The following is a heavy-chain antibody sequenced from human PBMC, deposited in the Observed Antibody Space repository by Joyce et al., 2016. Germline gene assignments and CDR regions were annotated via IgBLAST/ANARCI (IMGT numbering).Heavy chain of an antibody. CDR2: MNVEGESR. V-gene: IGHV3-74*01. J-gene: IGHJ4*02. Sequence: EVHLVESGGGLVQPGESLRLSCEASGFTFTSHWMHWVRQAPGKGLVWVSRMNVEGESRRYADFAKRRFTISRDNAKNTLYLEMNSLTAEDTAVYYCAVDPLLEWGQGTLVTVSS. CDR1: GFTFTSHW. D-gene: IGHD1-1*01. CDR3: AVDPLLE.